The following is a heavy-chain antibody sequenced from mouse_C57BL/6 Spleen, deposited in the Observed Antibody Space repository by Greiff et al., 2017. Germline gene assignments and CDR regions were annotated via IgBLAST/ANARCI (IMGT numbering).Heavy chain of an antibody. V-gene: IGHV3-6*01. Sequence: VQLKESGPGLVKPSQSLSLTCSVSGYSITSGYYWYWIRQAPGNKLEWMGYISYDGSNNYNPSLKNRISITRDTSKNQFFLKLNSVTTEDTATYFCARDKAYGYNYCWFAYWGQGTLVTVSA. D-gene: IGHD2-12*01. CDR1: GYSITSGYY. CDR2: ISYDGSN. CDR3: ARDKAYGYNYCWFAY. J-gene: IGHJ3*01.